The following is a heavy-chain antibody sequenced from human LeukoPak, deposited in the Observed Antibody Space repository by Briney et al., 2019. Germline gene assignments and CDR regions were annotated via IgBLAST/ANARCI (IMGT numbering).Heavy chain of an antibody. D-gene: IGHD1-26*01. V-gene: IGHV3-23*01. CDR3: ARAGGNSGSGRAFDI. CDR1: GFTFNNYA. CDR2: ISGSGGGT. J-gene: IGHJ3*02. Sequence: GGSLRLSCEASGFTFNNYAISWVRQAPGKGLEWVSTISGSGGGTYYADSVKGRFTISRDNSKKTLYLQMNSLRAEDTAVYHCARAGGNSGSGRAFDIWGQGTVVIVSS.